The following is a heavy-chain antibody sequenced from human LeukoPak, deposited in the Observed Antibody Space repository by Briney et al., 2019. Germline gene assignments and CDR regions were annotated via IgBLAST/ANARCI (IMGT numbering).Heavy chain of an antibody. CDR2: INPNSGGT. J-gene: IGHJ4*02. CDR3: ARVITMVRGVIMVPFDY. V-gene: IGHV1-2*02. CDR1: GYTFTGYY. D-gene: IGHD3-10*01. Sequence: ASVKVSCKAPGYTFTGYYMHWVRQAPGQGLEWMGWINPNSGGTNYAQKFQGRVTMTRDTSISTAYMELSRLRSDDTAVYYCARVITMVRGVIMVPFDYWGQGTLVTVSS.